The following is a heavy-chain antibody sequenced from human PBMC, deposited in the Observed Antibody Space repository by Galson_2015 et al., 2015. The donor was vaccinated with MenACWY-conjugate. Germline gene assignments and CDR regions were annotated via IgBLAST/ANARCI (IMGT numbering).Heavy chain of an antibody. CDR2: ISGSGGST. V-gene: IGHV3-23*01. CDR3: AKPLVGGGIAVADAFDI. D-gene: IGHD6-19*01. CDR1: GFTFSSYA. Sequence: SLRLSCAASGFTFSSYAMSWVRQAPGKGLEWVSAISGSGGSTYYADSVKGRFTISRDNSKNTLYLQMNSLRAEDTAVYYCAKPLVGGGIAVADAFDIWGQGTMVTVSS. J-gene: IGHJ3*02.